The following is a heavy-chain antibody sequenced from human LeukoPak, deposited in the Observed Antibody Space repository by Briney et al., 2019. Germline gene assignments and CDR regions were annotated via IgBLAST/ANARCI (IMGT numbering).Heavy chain of an antibody. Sequence: SETLSLTCTVSGGYIGSHYWTWIRQPPGKGLEWIGYIYHSGSTNYNPSLKSRVTISVDTSKNQFSLRLSSVTAADTAVYFCATLLSSSYYFDYWGQGTLVTVSS. J-gene: IGHJ4*02. CDR1: GGYIGSHY. D-gene: IGHD3-10*02. CDR3: ATLLSSSYYFDY. CDR2: IYHSGST. V-gene: IGHV4-59*08.